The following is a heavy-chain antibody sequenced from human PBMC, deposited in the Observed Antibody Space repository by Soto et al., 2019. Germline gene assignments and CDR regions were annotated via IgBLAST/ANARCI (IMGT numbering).Heavy chain of an antibody. CDR1: GGTFSSYT. V-gene: IGHV1-69*02. J-gene: IGHJ6*03. CDR2: IIPFLGIA. CDR3: ARVAYYGILTGQSIDYYSDV. Sequence: QVQLVQSGAEVRKPGSSVKVSCKSSGGTFSSYTISWVRQAPGQGLEWMGRIIPFLGIANYAQKIPGRVTITAYKCKSTCYMELSSLRSEDRAVYYCARVAYYGILTGQSIDYYSDVWGKATTVTVSS. D-gene: IGHD3-9*01.